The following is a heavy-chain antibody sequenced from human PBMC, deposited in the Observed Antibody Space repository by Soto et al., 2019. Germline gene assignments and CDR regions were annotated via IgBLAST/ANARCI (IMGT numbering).Heavy chain of an antibody. J-gene: IGHJ3*02. Sequence: GGSLRLSCAASGFTVSSNYMSWVRQAPGKGLEWVSVIYSGGSTYYADSVKGRFTISRHNSKNTLYLQMNSLRAEDTAVYYCARDPQDHYCSGGSCQTGGAFDIWGQGTMVTVSS. V-gene: IGHV3-53*04. CDR3: ARDPQDHYCSGGSCQTGGAFDI. CDR2: IYSGGST. D-gene: IGHD2-15*01. CDR1: GFTVSSNY.